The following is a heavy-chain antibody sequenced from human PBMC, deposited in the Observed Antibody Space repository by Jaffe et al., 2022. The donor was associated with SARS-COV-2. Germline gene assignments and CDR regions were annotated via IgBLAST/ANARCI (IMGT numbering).Heavy chain of an antibody. CDR3: ARGSPYNAYYYYGMDV. V-gene: IGHV3-21*01. CDR2: ISSSSSYI. J-gene: IGHJ6*02. D-gene: IGHD1-1*01. Sequence: EVQLVESGGGLVKPGGSLRLSCAASGFTFSSYSMNWVRQAPGKGLEWVSSISSSSSYIYYADSVKGRFTISRDNAKNSLYLQMNSLRAEDTAVYYCARGSPYNAYYYYGMDVWGQGTTVTVSS. CDR1: GFTFSSYS.